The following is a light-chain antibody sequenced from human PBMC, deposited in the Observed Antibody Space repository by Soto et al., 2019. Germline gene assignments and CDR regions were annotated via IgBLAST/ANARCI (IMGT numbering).Light chain of an antibody. CDR1: QSVSSN. CDR3: QQYKKWPRT. CDR2: DAS. J-gene: IGKJ1*01. V-gene: IGKV3-15*01. Sequence: EIVMTQSPATVSVPPGERATLSCRASQSVSSNFAWYQQKPGQAPRLLIYDASTRATGIPARFSGSGSGTEFTLTISSLQSEDFAVYYCQQYKKWPRTFGHGTKVDI.